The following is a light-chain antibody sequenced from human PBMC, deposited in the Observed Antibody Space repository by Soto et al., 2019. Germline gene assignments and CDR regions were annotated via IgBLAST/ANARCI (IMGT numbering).Light chain of an antibody. V-gene: IGKV3-15*01. Sequence: EILMTRAPATLSLSPLERATLSFRASESVSTNLAWYQQKAGQAPRLLIYGASTRATGIPARFSGSGSGTEFTLTISSLQSEDFAVYYCQQYSIWRTFGQGTKVDIK. CDR3: QQYSIWRT. CDR2: GAS. J-gene: IGKJ1*01. CDR1: ESVSTN.